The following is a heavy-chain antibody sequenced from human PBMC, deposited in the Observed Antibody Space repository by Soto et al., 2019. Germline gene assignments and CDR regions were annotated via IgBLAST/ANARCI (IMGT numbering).Heavy chain of an antibody. CDR1: GGSISSYY. J-gene: IGHJ6*03. Sequence: PSETLSLTCTVSGGSISSYYWSWIRQPPGKGLEWIGYIYYSGSTNYNPSLKSRVTISVDTSKNQFSLKLSSVTAADTAVYYCARQTAYGSGSYSVDVWGKGTTVTVS. CDR3: ARQTAYGSGSYSVDV. D-gene: IGHD3-10*01. CDR2: IYYSGST. V-gene: IGHV4-59*08.